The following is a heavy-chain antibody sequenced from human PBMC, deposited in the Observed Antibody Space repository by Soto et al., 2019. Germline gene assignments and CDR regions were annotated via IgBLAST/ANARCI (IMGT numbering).Heavy chain of an antibody. D-gene: IGHD6-6*01. CDR3: ARDLEAARYYYYYMDV. CDR1: GYTFTSYG. Sequence: ASVKVSCKASGYTFTSYGISWVRQAPGQGLERKGWISAYNGNTNYAQKLQGRVTMTTDTSTSTAYMELRSLRSDDTAVYYCARDLEAARYYYYYMDVWGKGTTVTVSS. J-gene: IGHJ6*03. CDR2: ISAYNGNT. V-gene: IGHV1-18*01.